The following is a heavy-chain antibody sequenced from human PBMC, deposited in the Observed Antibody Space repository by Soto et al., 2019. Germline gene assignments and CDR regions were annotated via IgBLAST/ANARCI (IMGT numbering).Heavy chain of an antibody. CDR2: IYPGDSDT. CDR3: ARGVGASYYFDD. V-gene: IGHV5-51*01. D-gene: IGHD1-26*01. J-gene: IGHJ4*02. Sequence: PGESLKISCKGSGYSFNSHWIGWVRQMPGKGLEWMGIIYPGDSDTRYSPSFQGQVTISADKSTNTAYLEWSSLKSSDTAMYYCARGVGASYYFDDWGQGTLVTVSS. CDR1: GYSFNSHW.